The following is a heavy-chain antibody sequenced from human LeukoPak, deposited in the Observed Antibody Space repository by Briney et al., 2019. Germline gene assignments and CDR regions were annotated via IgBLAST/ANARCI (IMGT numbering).Heavy chain of an antibody. CDR1: GFTFTNAW. Sequence: PGGSLRLSCAASGFTFTNAWMSWVRQAAGKGLEWVGRIKSKTDGETSDYSAPVEGRFTISRDDSENTLYLQMDSLRTEDTAVYYCGTGRAATDYRTSYLAHWGQGTLVTVSS. D-gene: IGHD4-11*01. CDR3: GTGRAATDYRTSYLAH. V-gene: IGHV3-15*01. CDR2: IKSKTDGETS. J-gene: IGHJ4*02.